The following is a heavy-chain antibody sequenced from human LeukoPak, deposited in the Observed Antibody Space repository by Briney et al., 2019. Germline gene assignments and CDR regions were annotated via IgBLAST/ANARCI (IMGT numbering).Heavy chain of an antibody. CDR3: ARFGERGYYYYMDV. V-gene: IGHV3-30*02. J-gene: IGHJ6*03. D-gene: IGHD3-10*01. Sequence: GGSLRLSCAASGFTFSSSGMHWVRQAPGKGLEWVAFIRYDGNNKYYADSVKGRFTISRDNSKNSLYLQMNSLRAEDTAVYYCARFGERGYYYYMDVWGKGTTVTVSS. CDR2: IRYDGNNK. CDR1: GFTFSSSG.